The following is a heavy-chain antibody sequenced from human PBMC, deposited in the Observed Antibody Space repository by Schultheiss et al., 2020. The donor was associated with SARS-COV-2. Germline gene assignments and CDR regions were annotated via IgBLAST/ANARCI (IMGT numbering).Heavy chain of an antibody. V-gene: IGHV4-59*01. CDR2: IYYSGST. J-gene: IGHJ4*02. Sequence: SQTLSLTCTVSGGSISSYYWSWIRQPPGKGLEWIGYIYYSGSTNYNPSLKSRVTISVDTSKNQFSLKLSSVTAADTAVYYCARDRDRFDYWGQGTLVTVSS. CDR1: GGSISSYY. CDR3: ARDRDRFDY.